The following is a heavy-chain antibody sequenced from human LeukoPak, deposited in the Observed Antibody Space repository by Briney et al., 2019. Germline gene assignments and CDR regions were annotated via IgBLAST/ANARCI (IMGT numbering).Heavy chain of an antibody. CDR2: ISSSSSYI. D-gene: IGHD2-21*02. CDR3: ARVDRDCGGDCYPDRFDP. J-gene: IGHJ5*02. V-gene: IGHV3-21*01. Sequence: PGGSLRLSCAAPGFTFSSYSMNWVRQAPGKGLEWVSSISSSSSYIYYADSVKGRFTISRDNAKNSLYLQMNGLRAEDTAVYYCARVDRDCGGDCYPDRFDPWGQGTLVTVSS. CDR1: GFTFSSYS.